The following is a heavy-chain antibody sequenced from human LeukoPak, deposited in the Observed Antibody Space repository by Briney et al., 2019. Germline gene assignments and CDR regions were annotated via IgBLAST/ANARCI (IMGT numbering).Heavy chain of an antibody. D-gene: IGHD3-10*01. J-gene: IGHJ4*02. V-gene: IGHV4-34*01. CDR2: IDHSGST. CDR3: ARGRDLFMVRGVN. CDR1: GGSFSGYY. Sequence: SETLSLTCAVYGGSFSGYYWNWIRQPPDKGLEWIGQIDHSGSTNYNPSLKSRVTISVDTSKNQFSLKLSSVTAADTAVCYCARGRDLFMVRGVNWGQGTLVTVSS.